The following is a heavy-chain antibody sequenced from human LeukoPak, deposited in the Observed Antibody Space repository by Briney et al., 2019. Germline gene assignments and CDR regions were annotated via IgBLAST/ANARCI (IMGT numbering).Heavy chain of an antibody. CDR3: ARPSNLFTIFGVAPGAFDI. D-gene: IGHD3-3*01. CDR2: IIPIFGTA. J-gene: IGHJ3*02. Sequence: GSSAKVSCKASGGTFTSYAISWVRQAPGQGLEWMGGIIPIFGTANYAQKFQGRGTITPDESTSTDYMELSSLRSEDRAVYYCARPSNLFTIFGVAPGAFDIWGQGTMVTVSS. CDR1: GGTFTSYA. V-gene: IGHV1-69*01.